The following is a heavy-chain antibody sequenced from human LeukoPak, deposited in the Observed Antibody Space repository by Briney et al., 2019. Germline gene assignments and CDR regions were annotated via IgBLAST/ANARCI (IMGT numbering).Heavy chain of an antibody. CDR1: GGTFSSND. J-gene: IGHJ4*02. V-gene: IGHV1-69*05. CDR2: IVPLFGTR. Sequence: GASVKVSCKASGGTFSSNDISWVRQAPGQGLEWMGGIVPLFGTRSYAQKFQGRVTITTDESTNTSYMDLTSLTSKDTAVYYCARDQGYGAYGLDYWGQGTLVTVSS. CDR3: ARDQGYGAYGLDY. D-gene: IGHD5-12*01.